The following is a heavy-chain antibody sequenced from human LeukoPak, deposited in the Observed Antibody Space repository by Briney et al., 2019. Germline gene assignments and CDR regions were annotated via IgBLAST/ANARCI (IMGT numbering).Heavy chain of an antibody. CDR1: GDSITSYY. Sequence: SETLSLTCTVSGDSITSYYWNWVRQPPGKRLEWIGYIHYTGKNYYNPSLKSRVTMSVDMSKSQFSLKLSSVTAADTAVYYCAKWHEGQLAFDSWGQGTLVTVSS. V-gene: IGHV4-59*01. J-gene: IGHJ4*02. D-gene: IGHD1-1*01. CDR3: AKWHEGQLAFDS. CDR2: IHYTGKN.